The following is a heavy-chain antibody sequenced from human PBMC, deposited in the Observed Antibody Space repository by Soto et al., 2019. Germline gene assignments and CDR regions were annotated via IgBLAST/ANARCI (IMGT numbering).Heavy chain of an antibody. V-gene: IGHV3-7*04. CDR3: ARDRSAAT. J-gene: IGHJ5*01. CDR1: GYNFSTYW. D-gene: IGHD6-13*01. CDR2: IKQDGSEK. Sequence: EVQLVESGGGLVQPGGSLRLSCAASGYNFSTYWMTWVRQAPGKGLEWVANIKQDGSEKYYVDSVKGRFTISRDNARSSLYLQMNSLGGDDTAIYYCARDRSAATWGHGTLVTVSS.